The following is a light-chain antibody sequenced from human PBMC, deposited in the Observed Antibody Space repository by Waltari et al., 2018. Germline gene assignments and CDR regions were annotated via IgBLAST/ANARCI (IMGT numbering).Light chain of an antibody. CDR2: GAS. V-gene: IGKV3-15*01. CDR1: QSVSST. CDR3: QQYNNWPQT. J-gene: IGKJ1*01. Sequence: EIVMTQSPATLSVSPGERATLSCRASQSVSSTLAWYQQKPGQAPRLLIYGASTRATGIPARFSGSGSGTEFILTISSLQSEDFAVYYCQQYNNWPQTFGQGTKVEIK.